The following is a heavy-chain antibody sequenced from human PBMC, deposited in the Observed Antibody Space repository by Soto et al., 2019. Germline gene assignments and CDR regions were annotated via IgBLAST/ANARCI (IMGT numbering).Heavy chain of an antibody. CDR2: MNPNTGNT. D-gene: IGHD6-25*01. CDR3: ARRKERSGPYYLDY. V-gene: IGHV1-8*01. CDR1: GYTFATYD. J-gene: IGHJ4*02. Sequence: QVQLVQSGAEVKKPGASVKVSCKASGYTFATYDFAWVRQATGQGLEWTGWMNPNTGNTGYAQAFRGRVTMTRNTSITTAYMELSSLRSEDTAVYFCARRKERSGPYYLDYWGQGTLVTVSS.